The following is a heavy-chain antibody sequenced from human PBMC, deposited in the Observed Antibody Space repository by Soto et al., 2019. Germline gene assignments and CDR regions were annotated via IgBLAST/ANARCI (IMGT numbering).Heavy chain of an antibody. J-gene: IGHJ4*02. CDR1: GFTFNIYA. Sequence: GGSLRISCAASGFTFNIYAMTWVRQAPGKGLEWVSAISRYGDFTYYADSVEGRFTISRDNSKNTLYLQMNSLRAEDTAVYYCAKDRYLDHDSRGYLFDNWGQGTLVTVSS. CDR2: ISRYGDFT. V-gene: IGHV3-23*01. CDR3: AKDRYLDHDSRGYLFDN. D-gene: IGHD3-22*01.